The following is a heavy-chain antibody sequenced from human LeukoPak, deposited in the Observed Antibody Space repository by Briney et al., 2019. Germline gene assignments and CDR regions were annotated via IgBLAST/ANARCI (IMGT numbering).Heavy chain of an antibody. Sequence: GGSLRLSCAASGFTFSTYWMSWVRQAPGKGLEWVANINQDGSQKRYVDSVQGRFTISRDNTKNSLFLQVNSLRAEDTAVYYCARLKDDVTKLDYWGQGTLVTVSS. V-gene: IGHV3-7*01. CDR3: ARLKDDVTKLDY. CDR1: GFTFSTYW. J-gene: IGHJ4*02. CDR2: INQDGSQK. D-gene: IGHD2-8*01.